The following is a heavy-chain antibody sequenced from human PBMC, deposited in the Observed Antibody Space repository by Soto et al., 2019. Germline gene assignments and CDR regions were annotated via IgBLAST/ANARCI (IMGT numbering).Heavy chain of an antibody. CDR3: AVTVTTVWWYFDL. CDR1: RDGFTYKS. Sequence: KATCKACRDGFTYKSSRWAHHSPGRGLEWMGWVNTYNGNPNYAQIFQGRVAITRDMSTSTAYMELSSLRSEDTAVYYCAVTVTTVWWYFDLWGRGTLVTVSS. V-gene: IGHV1-18*01. CDR2: VNTYNGNP. J-gene: IGHJ2*01. D-gene: IGHD4-17*01.